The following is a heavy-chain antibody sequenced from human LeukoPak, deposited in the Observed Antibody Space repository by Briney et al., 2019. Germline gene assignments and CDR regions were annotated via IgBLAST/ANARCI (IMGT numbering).Heavy chain of an antibody. CDR3: ARVNPHFDTLTENWFDP. CDR2: MFYTGST. CDR1: GGSISSYY. Sequence: SETLPLTCTVSGGSISSYYWTWIRQPPGKGLEWIGYMFYTGSTDYNPSLKSRVTMSIDTSKNQFSLKLSSVTAADTAVYYCARVNPHFDTLTENWFDPWGQGTLVTVSS. D-gene: IGHD3-9*01. V-gene: IGHV4-59*01. J-gene: IGHJ5*02.